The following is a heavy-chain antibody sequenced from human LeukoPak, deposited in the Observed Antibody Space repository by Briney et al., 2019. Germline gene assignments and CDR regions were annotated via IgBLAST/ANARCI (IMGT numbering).Heavy chain of an antibody. Sequence: ASVTVSCKASGYTFTRYAINWLRQAPGQGLEWMGWINMYTANPAYAQGFTERFVFSLDTSVTTAYLQISNLKTEDTAVYYCARHDNDDDFDYWGQGTLVTVSS. CDR1: GYTFTRYA. D-gene: IGHD3-16*01. CDR2: INMYTANP. V-gene: IGHV7-4-1*02. J-gene: IGHJ4*02. CDR3: ARHDNDDDFDY.